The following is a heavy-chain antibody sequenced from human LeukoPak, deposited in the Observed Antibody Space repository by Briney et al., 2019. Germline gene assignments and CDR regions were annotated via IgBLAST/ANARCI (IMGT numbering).Heavy chain of an antibody. CDR3: ARDLNDSSGH. CDR1: GFTFSTFS. Sequence: GGSLRLSCAASGFTFSTFSMSWVRQAPGKGLEWVSSISSGGSYIYYADSVKGRFTISRDNAENSLYLQMNSLRAEDTAVYYCARDLNDSSGHWGQGTLVTVSS. CDR2: ISSGGSYI. D-gene: IGHD3-22*01. J-gene: IGHJ4*02. V-gene: IGHV3-21*01.